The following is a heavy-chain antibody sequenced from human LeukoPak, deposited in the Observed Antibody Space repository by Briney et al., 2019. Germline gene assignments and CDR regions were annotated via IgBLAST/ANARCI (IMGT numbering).Heavy chain of an antibody. CDR2: IYHSGST. CDR1: GGSISSGGYS. J-gene: IGHJ4*02. CDR3: ARVDIAAASGIDY. D-gene: IGHD6-13*01. V-gene: IGHV4-30-2*01. Sequence: SETQSLTCAVSGGSISSGGYSWSWIRQPPGKGLEWIGYIYHSGSTYYNPSLKSRVTISVDRSKNQFSLKLSSVTAADTAVYYCARVDIAAASGIDYWGQGTLVTVSS.